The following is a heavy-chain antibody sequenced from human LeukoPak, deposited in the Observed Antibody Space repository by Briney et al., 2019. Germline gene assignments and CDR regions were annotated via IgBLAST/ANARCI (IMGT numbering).Heavy chain of an antibody. D-gene: IGHD4-17*01. CDR3: AGEYYGHLGVYFDY. CDR1: GCSISSYY. Sequence: SETLSLTCTVSGCSISSYYWSWIRQPPGKGLEWIGYIYYSGSTNYNPSLKSRVTISVDTSKNQFSLKLSSVTAADTAVYYCAGEYYGHLGVYFDYWGQGTLVTVSS. CDR2: IYYSGST. V-gene: IGHV4-59*01. J-gene: IGHJ4*02.